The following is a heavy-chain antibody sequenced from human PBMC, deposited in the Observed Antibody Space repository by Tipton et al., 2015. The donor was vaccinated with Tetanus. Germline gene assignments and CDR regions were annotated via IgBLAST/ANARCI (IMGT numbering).Heavy chain of an antibody. D-gene: IGHD6-19*01. V-gene: IGHV1-18*01. CDR3: ARDRAVPVQAYGTDV. Sequence: QLVQSGAEVKKPGASVKVSCAASGYTFTHYGISWVRQAPGQGLEWVGWISPFTGDTEYAQNLQDRLILTTDTSTATAYVEVRSLTSDDTAVYYCARDRAVPVQAYGTDVWGQGTSVTVSS. CDR2: ISPFTGDT. CDR1: GYTFTHYG. J-gene: IGHJ6*02.